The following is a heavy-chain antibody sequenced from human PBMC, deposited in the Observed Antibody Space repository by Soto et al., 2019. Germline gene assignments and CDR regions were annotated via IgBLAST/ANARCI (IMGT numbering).Heavy chain of an antibody. CDR1: GGTFSSYT. CDR3: ARDWDYGETRGAFDP. J-gene: IGHJ5*02. Sequence: QVQLVQSGAEVKKPGSSVKVSCKASGGTFSSYTISWVRQAPGQGLEWMGRIIPILGTANYAQKFQGRVTIIADKSTSTAYMELSSLTSEDTAVYYCARDWDYGETRGAFDPWGQGTLVIVSS. CDR2: IIPILGTA. D-gene: IGHD4-17*01. V-gene: IGHV1-69*08.